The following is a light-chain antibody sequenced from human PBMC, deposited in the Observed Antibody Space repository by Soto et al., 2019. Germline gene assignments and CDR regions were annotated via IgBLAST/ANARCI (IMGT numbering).Light chain of an antibody. V-gene: IGKV1-8*01. Sequence: AIRMTQSPSSFSASTGDRVTITCRASQGISSYLAWYQQKPGKAPKLLIYAASTLQSGVPSRFSGSGSGTDFTLTIRCLQSEDFSTYYCQQYYSYPQLTVGGGTKVEIK. CDR2: AAS. J-gene: IGKJ4*01. CDR3: QQYYSYPQLT. CDR1: QGISSY.